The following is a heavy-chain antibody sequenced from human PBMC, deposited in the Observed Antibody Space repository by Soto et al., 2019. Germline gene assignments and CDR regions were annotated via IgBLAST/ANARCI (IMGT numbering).Heavy chain of an antibody. V-gene: IGHV2-5*01. D-gene: IGHD3-9*01. CDR1: GFSLTKTGVT. CDR3: AHSHFEILTGPFGS. CDR2: MYWHDDK. Sequence: QITLKESGPTLVKPTQTLTLTCTFSGFSLTKTGVTVGWIRQPPGKALEWLALMYWHDDKRYNPSLQNRLTIAKDTSKNRVVLTLANVCPVDTATYFCAHSHFEILTGPFGSWGRGTLVTVSS. J-gene: IGHJ5*01.